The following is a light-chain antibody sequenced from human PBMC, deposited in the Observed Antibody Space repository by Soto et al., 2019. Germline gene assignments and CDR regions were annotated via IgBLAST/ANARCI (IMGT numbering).Light chain of an antibody. CDR2: EVT. V-gene: IGLV2-14*01. J-gene: IGLJ1*01. CDR1: SSDIGAYNY. Sequence: QSALTQPASVSGSPGQSITISCTGTSSDIGAYNYVSWYQQHPGKAPKLLIYEVTNRPSGVSDRFSGSKSGNTASLTISGLPAEDEANYYCNSYTTLSNRVFGTGTKVTVL. CDR3: NSYTTLSNRV.